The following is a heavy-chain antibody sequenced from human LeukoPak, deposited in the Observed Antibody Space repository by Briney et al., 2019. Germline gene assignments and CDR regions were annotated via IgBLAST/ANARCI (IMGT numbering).Heavy chain of an antibody. Sequence: PSETLSLTCAVYGGSFSGYYWSWIRQPPGKGLEWIGEINHSGSTNYNPSLKSRVTISVDTSKNQFSLKLSSVTAADTAVYYCARGQLRIDYWGQGTLVTVSS. V-gene: IGHV4-34*01. CDR1: GGSFSGYY. J-gene: IGHJ4*02. CDR3: ARGQLRIDY. D-gene: IGHD2-2*01. CDR2: INHSGST.